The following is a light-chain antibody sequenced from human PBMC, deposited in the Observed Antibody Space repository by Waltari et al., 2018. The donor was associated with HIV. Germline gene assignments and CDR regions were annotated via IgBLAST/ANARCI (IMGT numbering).Light chain of an antibody. CDR2: KAS. CDR3: KQFNYYWT. J-gene: IGKJ1*01. V-gene: IGKV1-5*03. CDR1: RSVGSW. Sequence: DIQMTQSPSTLSASVGDRVTSTCRASRSVGSWLAWYQQKPGKAPKRLLYKASSLESGFPSRSRRSGYGTEFTLTISSLQPDDSATYYCKQFNYYWTFGQGTKVEI.